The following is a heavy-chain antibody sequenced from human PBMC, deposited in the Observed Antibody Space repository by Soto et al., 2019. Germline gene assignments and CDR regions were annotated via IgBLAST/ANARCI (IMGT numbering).Heavy chain of an antibody. D-gene: IGHD6-6*01. CDR1: GGSISSGGYS. CDR2: IYHSGRT. Sequence: TLSLTCAVSGGSISSGGYSWSWIRQPPGKGLEWIGYIYHSGRTHYNPSLENRLTISIDTSKDQFSLNLKSVTAADTAVYYCLREISNSPDYFDAWGQGTLVTVSS. CDR3: LREISNSPDYFDA. J-gene: IGHJ4*02. V-gene: IGHV4-30-2*05.